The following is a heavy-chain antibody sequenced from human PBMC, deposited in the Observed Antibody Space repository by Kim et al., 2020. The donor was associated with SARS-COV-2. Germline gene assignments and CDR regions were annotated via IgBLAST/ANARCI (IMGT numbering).Heavy chain of an antibody. J-gene: IGHJ6*02. V-gene: IGHV3-48*02. CDR1: GFTFSSYS. CDR2: ISSSSSTI. D-gene: IGHD6-6*01. CDR3: ARREQLVPGGHYYYYGMDV. Sequence: GGSLRLSCAASGFTFSSYSMNWVRQAPGKGLEWVSYISSSSSTIYYADSVKGRFTISRDNAKNSLYLQMNSLRDEDTAVYYCARREQLVPGGHYYYYGMDVWGQGTTVTVSS.